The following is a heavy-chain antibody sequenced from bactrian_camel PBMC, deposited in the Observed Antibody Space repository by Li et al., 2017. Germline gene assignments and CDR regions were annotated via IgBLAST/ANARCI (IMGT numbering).Heavy chain of an antibody. CDR1: GFTFSSYG. D-gene: IGHD3*01. CDR3: TAVSGY. Sequence: VQLVESGGGLVQPGGSLRLSCAASGFTFSSYGMSWVRQAPGKGLELVSAIRNFAQNAYYSDSVKGRFTISTDNAKNVSYLQMNSLKAEDTAVYYCTAVSGYWGQGTQVTVS. V-gene: IGHV3S31*01. CDR2: IRNFAQNA. J-gene: IGHJ6*01.